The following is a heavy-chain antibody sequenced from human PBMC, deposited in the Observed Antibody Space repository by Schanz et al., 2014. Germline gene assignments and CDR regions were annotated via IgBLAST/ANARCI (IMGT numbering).Heavy chain of an antibody. J-gene: IGHJ6*02. CDR2: LYTGGST. CDR1: GFTVSTNY. V-gene: IGHV3-53*01. D-gene: IGHD3-10*01. Sequence: VQLVESGGGVVQPGGSLRLSCAVSGFTVSTNYMTWVRQAPGKGLECVSVLYTGGSTFYAESVRGRFFISRDSSKNTLFLHMNSLRAEDTAVYYCRLWFGELYYGMDVWGQGTTVTVSS. CDR3: RLWFGELYYGMDV.